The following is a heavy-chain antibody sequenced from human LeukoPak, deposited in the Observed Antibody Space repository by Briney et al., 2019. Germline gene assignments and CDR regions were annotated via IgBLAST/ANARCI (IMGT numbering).Heavy chain of an antibody. CDR1: GYTFTAYY. V-gene: IGHV1-2*02. D-gene: IGHD3-16*01. CDR2: IKGNSGGT. Sequence: ASVKVSCKASGYTFTAYYMHWVRQAPRQGLGEGGGIKGNSGGTKYAQKFQGRVTMTRDTSISTAYMELNRLRSDDTAVYYCARGDDYIWGSAFNWLDPWGQGTLVTVSS. J-gene: IGHJ5*02. CDR3: ARGDDYIWGSAFNWLDP.